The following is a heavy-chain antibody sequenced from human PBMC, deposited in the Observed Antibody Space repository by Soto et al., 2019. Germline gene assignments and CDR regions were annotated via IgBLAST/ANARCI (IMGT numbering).Heavy chain of an antibody. J-gene: IGHJ3*02. CDR3: ARDNPYSSRWYDAFDI. V-gene: IGHV1-18*01. Sequence: QVQLVQSGAEVKKPGASVKVSCKASGYTFTSYGISWVRQAPGQGLEWMGWISAYNGNTNYDQKLQGRVTMTTDTPTSTHDMEMRSLRSDDTAVYYCARDNPYSSRWYDAFDIWGQGTMVTVSS. CDR2: ISAYNGNT. CDR1: GYTFTSYG. D-gene: IGHD6-13*01.